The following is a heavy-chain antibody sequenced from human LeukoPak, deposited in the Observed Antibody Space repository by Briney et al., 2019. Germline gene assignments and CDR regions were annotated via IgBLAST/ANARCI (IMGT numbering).Heavy chain of an antibody. CDR1: GFTFDDYA. CDR3: ARDKATLSFDY. V-gene: IGHV3-9*01. CDR2: ISWNSGSI. Sequence: GGSLRLSCAASGFTFDDYAMHWVRQAPGKGLEWVSGISWNSGSIGYADSVKGRFTISRDNAKNSLYLQMNSLRVEDTAVYYCARDKATLSFDYWGQGTLVTVSS. D-gene: IGHD5-24*01. J-gene: IGHJ4*02.